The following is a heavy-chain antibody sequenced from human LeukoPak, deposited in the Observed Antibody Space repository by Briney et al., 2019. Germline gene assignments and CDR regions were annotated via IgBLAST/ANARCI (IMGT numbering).Heavy chain of an antibody. CDR3: ASYILTNIVGGTTLRDF. J-gene: IGHJ4*02. D-gene: IGHD1-26*01. CDR2: IYYSGST. CDR1: GGSISSGGYY. Sequence: SETLSLTCTVSGGSISSGGYYWSWIRQHPGKGLEWIGYIYYSGSTNYNPSLKSRVTISADTSKNQFSLKLSSVTAADTAVYYCASYILTNIVGGTTLRDFWGQGTLVTVSS. V-gene: IGHV4-31*03.